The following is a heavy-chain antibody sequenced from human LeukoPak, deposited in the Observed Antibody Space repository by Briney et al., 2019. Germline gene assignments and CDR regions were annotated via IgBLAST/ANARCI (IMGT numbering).Heavy chain of an antibody. D-gene: IGHD6-19*01. Sequence: GESLKISCKGSGYSFTSYWIGWVRQMPGKGLEWMGIIYPGDSDTRYGPSFQGQVTISADKSISTAYLQWSSLKASDTAMYYCASIKSSGWYGGIDAFDIWGQGTMVTVSS. V-gene: IGHV5-51*01. CDR1: GYSFTSYW. J-gene: IGHJ3*02. CDR3: ASIKSSGWYGGIDAFDI. CDR2: IYPGDSDT.